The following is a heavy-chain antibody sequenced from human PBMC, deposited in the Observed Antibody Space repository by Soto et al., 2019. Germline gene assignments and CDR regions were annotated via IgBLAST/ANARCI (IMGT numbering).Heavy chain of an antibody. V-gene: IGHV4-39*01. J-gene: IGHJ4*02. CDR3: VRGGSYPYFDFDF. CDR2: IYYRGNT. CDR1: GGSISSSGYY. Sequence: QVQLQESGPGLVKPSETLSLTCTVAGGSISSSGYYWGWIRQPPGQGLEWIGNIYYRGNTHYSPSLKSRVTISVDTSRNQFSLQLRSVTAAETAVYYCVRGGSYPYFDFDFWGQGTLVIVSS. D-gene: IGHD1-26*01.